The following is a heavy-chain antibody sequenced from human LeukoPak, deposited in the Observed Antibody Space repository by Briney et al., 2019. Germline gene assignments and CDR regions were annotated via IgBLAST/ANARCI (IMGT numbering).Heavy chain of an antibody. CDR2: ISSSSSYI. CDR3: ARAVAAAGTGFDY. D-gene: IGHD6-13*01. CDR1: GFTFSSYS. J-gene: IGHJ4*02. V-gene: IGHV3-21*01. Sequence: GGSLRLSCAASGFTFSSYSMNWVRQAPGKGLEWVSSISSSSSYIYYADSVKGRFTISRDNAKNSLYLQMDSLRAEDTAVYYCARAVAAAGTGFDYWGQGTLVTVSS.